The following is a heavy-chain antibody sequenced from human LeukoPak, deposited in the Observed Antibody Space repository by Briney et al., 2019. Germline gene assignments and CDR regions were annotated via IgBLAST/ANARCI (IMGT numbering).Heavy chain of an antibody. CDR2: ISYDGSNK. V-gene: IGHV3-30-3*01. J-gene: IGHJ3*02. CDR1: GFTFSSYA. Sequence: GGSLRLSCAASGFTFSSYAMHWVRQAPGKGLEWVAVISYDGSNKYYADSVKGRFTISRDNSKNTLYLQMNSLRAEDTAVYYCAKDLYSSSWYGRGAFDIWGQGTMVTVSS. CDR3: AKDLYSSSWYGRGAFDI. D-gene: IGHD6-13*01.